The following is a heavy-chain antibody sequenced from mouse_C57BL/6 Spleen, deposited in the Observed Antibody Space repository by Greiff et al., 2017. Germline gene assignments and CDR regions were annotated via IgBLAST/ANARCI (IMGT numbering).Heavy chain of an antibody. Sequence: VQLQQSGAELVRPGASVKLSCTASGFNIKDDYMPWVKQTPEQGLEWIGWIGPENGDTEYASKFQGKATITADTSSNTAYLQLSSLTSEDTAVYYCTYGNFLYYAMDYWGQGTSVTVSS. D-gene: IGHD2-1*01. CDR3: TYGNFLYYAMDY. V-gene: IGHV14-4*01. CDR2: IGPENGDT. J-gene: IGHJ4*01. CDR1: GFNIKDDY.